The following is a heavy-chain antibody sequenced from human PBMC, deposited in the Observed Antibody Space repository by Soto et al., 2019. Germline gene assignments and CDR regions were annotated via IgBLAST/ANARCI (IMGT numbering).Heavy chain of an antibody. Sequence: QVQLVQSGAEVKKPGASVKVSCKASGYTFTGYYMHWVRQAPGQGLEWMGWINPNSGGTNYAQKFQGRVTMTRDTSISTAYMELSRLRSDDTAVYYCARGGGYEWVVVDDTLWYWGQGTLVTISS. CDR2: INPNSGGT. D-gene: IGHD2-15*01. CDR3: ARGGGYEWVVVDDTLWY. CDR1: GYTFTGYY. V-gene: IGHV1-2*02. J-gene: IGHJ4*02.